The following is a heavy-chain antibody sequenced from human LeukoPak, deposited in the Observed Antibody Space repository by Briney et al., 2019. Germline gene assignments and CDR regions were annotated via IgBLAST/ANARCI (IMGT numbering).Heavy chain of an antibody. Sequence: GGSLRLSCAASGFTFSSYEMNWVRQAPGKGLEWVANIKQDGSEKYYVDSVKGRFTISRDNAKNSLYLQMNSLRAEDTAVYYCARDYAWDSYGLVLDSWGQGALVTVSS. CDR3: ARDYAWDSYGLVLDS. J-gene: IGHJ4*02. CDR2: IKQDGSEK. CDR1: GFTFSSYE. D-gene: IGHD3-16*02. V-gene: IGHV3-7*03.